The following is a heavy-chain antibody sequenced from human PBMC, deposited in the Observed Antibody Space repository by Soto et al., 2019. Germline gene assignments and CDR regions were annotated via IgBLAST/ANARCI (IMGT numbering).Heavy chain of an antibody. D-gene: IGHD6-13*01. CDR3: ATSYRNAWYTY. Sequence: QVQLQESGPGQVTPSETLSLTCSFSGDSVTSHYLTWSRQSPEKGLEWIGYRHYTGCSHYNPSLKSRLTISVDRSKNQFTLQLTSVTVADTAVYYCATSYRNAWYTYWGPGNQVTVSS. V-gene: IGHV4-59*02. CDR1: GDSVTSHY. CDR2: RHYTGCS. J-gene: IGHJ4*02.